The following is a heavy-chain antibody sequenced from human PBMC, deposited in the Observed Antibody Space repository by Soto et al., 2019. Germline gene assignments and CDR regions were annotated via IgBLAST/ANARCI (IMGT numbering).Heavy chain of an antibody. Sequence: GASVKVSSEVSGDTLTYLSMYSVRHAPGKGLEWMGGFDPEDGETIYAQKFQGRVTMTEDTSTDTAYMELSSLRSEDTAVYYCATLEMVRVSRGLYYFDYWGQGTLVIVSS. CDR1: GDTLTYLS. CDR2: FDPEDGET. V-gene: IGHV1-24*01. D-gene: IGHD3-10*01. CDR3: ATLEMVRVSRGLYYFDY. J-gene: IGHJ4*02.